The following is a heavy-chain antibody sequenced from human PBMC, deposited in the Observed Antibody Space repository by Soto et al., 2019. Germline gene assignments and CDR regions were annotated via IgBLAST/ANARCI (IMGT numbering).Heavy chain of an antibody. CDR1: GVTFGDYA. V-gene: IGHV3-49*03. CDR2: IRSKAYGGTT. CDR3: TIPGYYYDSSGFVGPQNFDY. D-gene: IGHD3-22*01. Sequence: GGALGLSCAASGVTFGDYAMSWFRQAPVKGLEWVGFIRSKAYGGTTEYAASVKGRFTISRDDSKSIAYLQMNSLKTEDTAVYYCTIPGYYYDSSGFVGPQNFDYWGQGTLVPVSS. J-gene: IGHJ4*02.